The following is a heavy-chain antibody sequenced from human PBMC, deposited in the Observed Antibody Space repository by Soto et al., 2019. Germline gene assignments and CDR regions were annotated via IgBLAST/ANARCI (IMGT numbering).Heavy chain of an antibody. Sequence: PGGSLRLSCAASGFTFSSYGMHWVRQAPGKGLEWVAVISYDGSNKYYADSVKGRFTISRDNSKNTLYLQMNSLRAEDTAVYYCANDRGSGWENDAFDIWGQGTMVTVSS. V-gene: IGHV3-30*18. J-gene: IGHJ3*02. CDR1: GFTFSSYG. CDR2: ISYDGSNK. D-gene: IGHD6-19*01. CDR3: ANDRGSGWENDAFDI.